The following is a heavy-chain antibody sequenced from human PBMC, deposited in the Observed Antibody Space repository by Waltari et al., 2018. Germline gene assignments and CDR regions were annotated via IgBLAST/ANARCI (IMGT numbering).Heavy chain of an antibody. J-gene: IGHJ3*01. Sequence: EVQLVESGGDLVQPGGSLRLSCTASGFTFSTSSFNWVRQAPGKGLEWVSYITGGSTRLIYYADSVKGRFTISRDNAENSLYLQMNSLRDEDTAVFYCARSRGSSWPEGFDLWGQGTLVTVSS. D-gene: IGHD6-13*01. CDR1: GFTFSTSS. CDR3: ARSRGSSWPEGFDL. V-gene: IGHV3-48*02. CDR2: ITGGSTRLI.